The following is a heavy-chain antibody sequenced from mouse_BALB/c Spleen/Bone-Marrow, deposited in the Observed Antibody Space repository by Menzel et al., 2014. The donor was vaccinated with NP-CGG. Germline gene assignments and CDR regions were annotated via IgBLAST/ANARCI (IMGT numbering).Heavy chain of an antibody. CDR2: ILPGSGST. Sequence: QVQLKESGADLMKPGASIKISCKATGYTFSSDWIEWVEQRPGHGLEWIGEILPGSGSTNYNEKFKGKATFTADTSSNTAYMQLSSLTSEDSAVYYCARTMIRGYFDVWGAGATVTVSS. CDR3: ARTMIRGYFDV. CDR1: GYTFSSDW. J-gene: IGHJ1*01. D-gene: IGHD2-4*01. V-gene: IGHV1-9*01.